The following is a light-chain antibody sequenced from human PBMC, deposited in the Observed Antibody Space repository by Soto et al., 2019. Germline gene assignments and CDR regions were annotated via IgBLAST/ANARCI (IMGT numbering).Light chain of an antibody. J-gene: IGLJ2*01. CDR2: LDSDGSH. CDR1: XXXXXYA. V-gene: IGLV4-69*01. CDR3: QTWGTGIHVV. Sequence: QPVLTQSPSASASLGASVKLTCTXSXXXXXYAIAWHQQQPEKGPRYLMKLDSDGSHTKGDAIPDRFSGSSSGAERYLTISSLQSXDEAXXYCQTWGTGIHVVFGGGTKLTVL.